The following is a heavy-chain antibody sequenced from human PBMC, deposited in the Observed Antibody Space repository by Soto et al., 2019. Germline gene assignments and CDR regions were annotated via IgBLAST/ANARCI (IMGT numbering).Heavy chain of an antibody. CDR1: GFSLTTSGVG. CDR3: AHKGGFGYPES. J-gene: IGHJ5*02. D-gene: IGHD5-18*01. CDR2: VYWDDDK. V-gene: IGHV2-5*02. Sequence: QITLKESGPMLVKPTQALTQTCTCSGFSLTTSGVGVGWIRQPPGKALEWLALVYWDDDKRYSPSLTNRLTLSRDTSKNQVVLTLTNVDPTDTGTYFCAHKGGFGYPESWGQGIMVTVSS.